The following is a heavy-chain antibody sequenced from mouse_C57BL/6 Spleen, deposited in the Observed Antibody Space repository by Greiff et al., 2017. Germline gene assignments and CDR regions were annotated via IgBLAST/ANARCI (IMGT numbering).Heavy chain of an antibody. V-gene: IGHV3-6*01. CDR2: ISYDGSN. Sequence: ESGPGLVKPSQSLSLTCSVTGYSITSGYYWNWIRQFPGNKLEWMGYISYDGSNNYNPSLKNRISITRDTSKNQFFLKLNSVTTEDTATYYGARETDYYGSSYWGQGTTLTVSS. J-gene: IGHJ2*01. CDR1: GYSITSGYY. CDR3: ARETDYYGSSY. D-gene: IGHD1-1*01.